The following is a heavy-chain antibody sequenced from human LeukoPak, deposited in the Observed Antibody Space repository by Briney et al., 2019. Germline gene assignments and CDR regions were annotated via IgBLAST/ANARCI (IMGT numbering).Heavy chain of an antibody. D-gene: IGHD1-14*01. Sequence: ASVKVSFKASGGTFSSYAISWVRQAPGQGLEWMGGIIPIFGTANYAQKFQGRVTITTDESTSTAYMELSSLRSEDTAVYYCARDWSLEPPSNYFDYWGQGSLVSVSS. CDR3: ARDWSLEPPSNYFDY. CDR1: GGTFSSYA. J-gene: IGHJ4*02. V-gene: IGHV1-69*05. CDR2: IIPIFGTA.